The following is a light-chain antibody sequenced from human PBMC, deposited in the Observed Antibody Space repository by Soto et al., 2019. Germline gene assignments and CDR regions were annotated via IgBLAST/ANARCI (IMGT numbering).Light chain of an antibody. CDR2: AAS. CDR1: QDVSRS. J-gene: IGKJ4*01. Sequence: DTQLTQSPSFLSASVGDRVTIACRASQDVSRSVGWYQQKPGTAPKLLISAASTLNSGVPSRFSGSGYGTDFTLTISSLQPEDFATYYCQQLWTYPLTFGGGTKVEI. CDR3: QQLWTYPLT. V-gene: IGKV1-9*01.